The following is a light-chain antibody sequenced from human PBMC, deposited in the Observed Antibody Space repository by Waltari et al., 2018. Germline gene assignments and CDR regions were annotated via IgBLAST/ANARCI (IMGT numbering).Light chain of an antibody. CDR2: DVS. J-gene: IGLJ1*01. V-gene: IGLV2-11*01. CDR1: SRDVGSYLY. Sequence: QSALTQPRSVSGSPGQSVPISCTGTSRDVGSYLYVSWYQQRPGKAPKLLIYDVSYRPSGVPDRFSGSKSGNTASLSISGLQAEDEAEYYCCSYADNNTYLFGTGTQVTV. CDR3: CSYADNNTYL.